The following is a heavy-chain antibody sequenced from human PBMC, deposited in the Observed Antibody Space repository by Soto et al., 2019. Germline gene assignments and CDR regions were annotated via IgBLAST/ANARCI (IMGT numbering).Heavy chain of an antibody. CDR2: IYYSGST. CDR3: ARPTDINYDSSGYYSRGANWFDP. Sequence: SETLSLTCTVSGGSISSSSYYWGWIRQPPGKGLEWIGSIYYSGSTYYNPSLKSRVTISVDTSKNQFSLKLSSVTAADTAVYYCARPTDINYDSSGYYSRGANWFDPWGQGTLVTVSS. V-gene: IGHV4-39*01. J-gene: IGHJ5*02. D-gene: IGHD3-22*01. CDR1: GGSISSSSYY.